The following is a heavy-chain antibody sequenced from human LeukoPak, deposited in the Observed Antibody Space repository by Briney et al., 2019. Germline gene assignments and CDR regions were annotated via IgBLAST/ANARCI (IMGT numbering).Heavy chain of an antibody. CDR1: GFTFSSYS. Sequence: GVSLRLSCAASGFTFSSYSMNWVRQAPGKGLEWVSYISSSSSTIYYADSVKGRFTISRDNAKNSLYLQMNSLRAEDTAVYYCARVGKGDAFDIWGQGTMVTVSS. J-gene: IGHJ3*02. CDR3: ARVGKGDAFDI. V-gene: IGHV3-48*01. D-gene: IGHD7-27*01. CDR2: ISSSSSTI.